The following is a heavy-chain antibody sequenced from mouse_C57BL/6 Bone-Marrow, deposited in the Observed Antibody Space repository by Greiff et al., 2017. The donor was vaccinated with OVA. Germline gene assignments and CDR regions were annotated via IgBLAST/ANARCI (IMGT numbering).Heavy chain of an antibody. CDR3: ARLTTVEETWFAY. CDR2: IDPSDSYT. V-gene: IGHV1-69*01. Sequence: VQLQQPGAELVMPGASVKLSCKASGYTFTSYWMHWVKQRPGQGLEWIGEIDPSDSYTNYNQKFKGKSTLTVDKSSSTAYMQLSSLTSEDSAVYYCARLTTVEETWFAYWGQGTLVTVSA. CDR1: GYTFTSYW. D-gene: IGHD1-1*01. J-gene: IGHJ3*01.